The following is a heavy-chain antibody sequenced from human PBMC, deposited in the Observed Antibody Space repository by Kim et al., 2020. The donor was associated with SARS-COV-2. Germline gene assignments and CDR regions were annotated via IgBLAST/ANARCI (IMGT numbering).Heavy chain of an antibody. Sequence: SYNPSLKRRVTISVDTSKNQFSLKLSSVTAADTAVYYCARDLLNMGGGMDVWGQGTTVTVSS. CDR3: ARDLLNMGGGMDV. D-gene: IGHD3-10*01. V-gene: IGHV4-59*01. J-gene: IGHJ6*02.